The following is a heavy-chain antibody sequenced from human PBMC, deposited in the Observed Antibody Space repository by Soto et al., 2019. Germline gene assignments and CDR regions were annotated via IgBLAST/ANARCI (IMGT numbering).Heavy chain of an antibody. V-gene: IGHV3-48*01. J-gene: IGHJ6*03. Sequence: EVQLVESGGGLVQPGGSLRLSCAASGFTFSSYSMNWVRQAPGKGLEWVSYISSSSSTIYYADSMKGRFTISRDNAKNSLYLQMNSLRAEDTAVYYCARDATAYYYYYMDVWGKGTTVTVSS. CDR1: GFTFSSYS. CDR2: ISSSSSTI. CDR3: ARDATAYYYYYMDV. D-gene: IGHD5-18*01.